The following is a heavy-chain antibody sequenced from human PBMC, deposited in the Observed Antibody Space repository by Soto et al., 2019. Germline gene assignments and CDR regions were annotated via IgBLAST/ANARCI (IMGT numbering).Heavy chain of an antibody. CDR3: AHSPYPSSREFDY. CDR1: GFSLSTNRVG. V-gene: IGHV2-5*02. Sequence: QITLKESGPTLVKPTQTLTLTCTFSGFSLSTNRVGVGWIRQPPGKALEWLALVYWDDDKRYSPYLKSRLTITNDTSKNQVVLTMTNVDPVDTATYYCAHSPYPSSREFDYWGQGTLVTVSS. CDR2: VYWDDDK. J-gene: IGHJ4*02. D-gene: IGHD6-13*01.